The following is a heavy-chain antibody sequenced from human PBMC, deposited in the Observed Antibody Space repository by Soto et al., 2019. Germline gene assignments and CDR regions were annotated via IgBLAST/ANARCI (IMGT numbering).Heavy chain of an antibody. D-gene: IGHD6-19*01. V-gene: IGHV3-48*01. CDR3: ARRYSSGGYWDY. J-gene: IGHJ4*02. Sequence: EVQLVESGGDLVQPGESLRLSCAASGFTFSSYSMNWVRQAPGKGPEWVSYIGSGSNTIYYADSVKGRFTISRDNAKNSLYLKMNSLRAEDTSVYYCARRYSSGGYWDYWGQGTLVTVSS. CDR2: IGSGSNTI. CDR1: GFTFSSYS.